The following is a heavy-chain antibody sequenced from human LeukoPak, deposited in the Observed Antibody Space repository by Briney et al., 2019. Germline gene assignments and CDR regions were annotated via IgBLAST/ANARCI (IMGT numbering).Heavy chain of an antibody. CDR2: IKQDGSEK. V-gene: IGHV3-7*01. J-gene: IGHJ4*02. CDR3: AREFHFSGSYYPDY. D-gene: IGHD3-10*01. CDR1: GFTFSSYW. Sequence: QPGGSLRLSCAASGFTFSSYWMSWVRQAPGKGLEWVANIKQDGSEKYYVDSVKGRFTISRDNAKNSLYLQMNSLRAEDTAVYYCAREFHFSGSYYPDYWGQGTLVTVSS.